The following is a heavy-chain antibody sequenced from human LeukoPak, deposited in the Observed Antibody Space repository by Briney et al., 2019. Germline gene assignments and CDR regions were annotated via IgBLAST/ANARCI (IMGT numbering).Heavy chain of an antibody. D-gene: IGHD4-17*01. J-gene: IGHJ4*02. CDR3: ARSGLKPSYGAFDY. V-gene: IGHV3-30-3*01. CDR1: EFTFSSYA. CDR2: ISYDGSNK. Sequence: GRSLRLSCAASEFTFSSYAMHWVRQAPGKGLEWVAVISYDGSNKYYADSVKGRFTISRDNSKNTLYLQMNSLRAEDTAVYYCARSGLKPSYGAFDYWGQGTLVTVSS.